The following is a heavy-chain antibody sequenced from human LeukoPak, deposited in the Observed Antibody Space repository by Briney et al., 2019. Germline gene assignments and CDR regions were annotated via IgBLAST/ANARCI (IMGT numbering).Heavy chain of an antibody. CDR3: VRDATRGGDLDH. J-gene: IGHJ5*02. CDR1: GFNFSDYW. Sequence: GGSLRLSCAASGFNFSDYWMMWVRQAPGKGLEWVAQIKVDGSEKYYVDSVRGRFTISRDNAKNSLDLQMNTLRVEDTAVYYCVRDATRGGDLDHWGQGTLVTVSS. D-gene: IGHD2-21*01. CDR2: IKVDGSEK. V-gene: IGHV3-7*01.